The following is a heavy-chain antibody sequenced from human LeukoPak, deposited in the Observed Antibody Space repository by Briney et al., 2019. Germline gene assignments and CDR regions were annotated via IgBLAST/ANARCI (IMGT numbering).Heavy chain of an antibody. CDR1: GFTFSSYA. J-gene: IGHJ3*02. D-gene: IGHD4-17*01. Sequence: PGGSLRLSCAASGFTFSSYAMSWVRQAPGKGLEWVSAISGSGGSTYYADSVKGRFTLSRDNAKKSLYLEMKSLRAEDTAVYYCARERETTVTYDAFDIWGLGTMVTVSS. V-gene: IGHV3-23*01. CDR2: ISGSGGST. CDR3: ARERETTVTYDAFDI.